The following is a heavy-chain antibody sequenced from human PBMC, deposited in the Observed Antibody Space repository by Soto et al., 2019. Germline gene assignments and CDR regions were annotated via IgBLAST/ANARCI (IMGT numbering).Heavy chain of an antibody. CDR3: AGASDSTWYNWLDP. J-gene: IGHJ5*02. CDR1: GYTFTGYY. CDR2: IIPTFGTT. D-gene: IGHD5-18*01. Sequence: ASVKVSCKASGYTFTGYYMHWVRQAPGQGLEFMGGIIPTFGTTNYAHKFRGRVTIPADESTGTAYMELSSLRSDDTAVYYCAGASDSTWYNWLDPWGQGTLVTVSS. V-gene: IGHV1-69*13.